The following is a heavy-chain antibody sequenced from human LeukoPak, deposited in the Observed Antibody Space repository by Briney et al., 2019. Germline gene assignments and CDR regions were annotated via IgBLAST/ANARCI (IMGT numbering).Heavy chain of an antibody. CDR3: ARLPAPGAAAGPFDY. D-gene: IGHD6-13*01. J-gene: IGHJ4*02. CDR1: GGSITDYF. V-gene: IGHV4-59*08. Sequence: PSETLSLTCTVSGGSITDYFWSWIRQPPGKGLEWIGYIYYSGSTNYNPSLKSRVTISVDTSKNQFSLKLSSVTAADTAVYYCARLPAPGAAAGPFDYWGQGTLVTVSS. CDR2: IYYSGST.